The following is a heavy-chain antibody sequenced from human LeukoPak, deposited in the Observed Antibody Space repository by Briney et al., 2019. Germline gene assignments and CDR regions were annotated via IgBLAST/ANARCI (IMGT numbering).Heavy chain of an antibody. Sequence: GASVKVSCKASGGTFSSYAISWVRQAPGQGLEWMGRIIPIFGTANYAQKFQGRVTITTDESTSTAYMELSSLRSEDTAVYYCARGRGNAWGTQLPRSWGQGTLVTVSS. J-gene: IGHJ5*02. V-gene: IGHV1-69*05. CDR3: ARGRGNAWGTQLPRS. D-gene: IGHD3-16*01. CDR2: IIPIFGTA. CDR1: GGTFSSYA.